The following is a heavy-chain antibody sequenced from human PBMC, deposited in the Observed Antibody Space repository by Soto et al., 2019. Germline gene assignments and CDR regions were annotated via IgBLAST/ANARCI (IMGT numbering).Heavy chain of an antibody. CDR1: GVSLSDFS. D-gene: IGHD2-15*01. V-gene: IGHV3-30*04. Sequence: QVQLVESGGNVVQPGRSLRLSCAVSGVSLSDFSFHWVRQAPGKGLEWVALISNDGREKYYADSVEGRFTLSRDTSKNTLHLQMDSLRLEDTAVDYCARDHFSDGDYWGQGTLVTVSS. J-gene: IGHJ4*02. CDR2: ISNDGREK. CDR3: ARDHFSDGDY.